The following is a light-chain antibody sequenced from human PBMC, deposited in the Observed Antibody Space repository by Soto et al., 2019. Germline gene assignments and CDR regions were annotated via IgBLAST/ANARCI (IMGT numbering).Light chain of an antibody. Sequence: QSALTQPASVSGSPGQSITISCPGTSSDVGGYNYVSWYQQHPGKAPKLMIYEVSNRPSGVSNRFSGSKSGNTASLTISGLQAEDEADYYCSSYTSSSTLGFGGGTKVTVL. V-gene: IGLV2-14*01. CDR1: SSDVGGYNY. CDR3: SSYTSSSTLG. CDR2: EVS. J-gene: IGLJ2*01.